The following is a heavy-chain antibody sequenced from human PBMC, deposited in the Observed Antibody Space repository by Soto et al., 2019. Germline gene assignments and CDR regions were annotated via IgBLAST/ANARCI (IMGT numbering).Heavy chain of an antibody. V-gene: IGHV3-64D*08. D-gene: IGHD3-3*01. CDR1: GFTFSSYA. CDR2: ISSNGGST. J-gene: IGHJ4*02. CDR3: VKDAYYDFWSGYYPFDY. Sequence: PGGSLRLSCSASGFTFSSYAMHWVRQAPGKGLEYVSAISSNGGSTYYADSVKGRFTISRDNSKNTLYLQMSSLRAEDTAVYYCVKDAYYDFWSGYYPFDYWGQGTLVTVSS.